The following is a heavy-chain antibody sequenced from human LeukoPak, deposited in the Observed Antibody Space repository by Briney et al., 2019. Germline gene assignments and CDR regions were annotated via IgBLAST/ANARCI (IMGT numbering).Heavy chain of an antibody. CDR3: TTDGLGIYSGSFLFDY. D-gene: IGHD1-26*01. Sequence: PGGSLRLSCAASGFTFDDYAMHWVRQAPGKGLEWVSGISWNSGSIGYADSVKGRFTISRDNAKNSLYLQMNSLKTEDTAVYYCTTDGLGIYSGSFLFDYWGQGTLVTVSS. V-gene: IGHV3-9*01. J-gene: IGHJ4*02. CDR1: GFTFDDYA. CDR2: ISWNSGSI.